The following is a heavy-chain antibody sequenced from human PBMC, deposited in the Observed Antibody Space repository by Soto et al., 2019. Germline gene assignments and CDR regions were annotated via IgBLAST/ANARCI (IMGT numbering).Heavy chain of an antibody. CDR2: LSHXNGNK. CDR3: ARVRLTMTENWFNP. D-gene: IGHD3-22*01. V-gene: IGHV1-18*01. J-gene: IGHJ5*02. Sequence: XSVKVSCKASGSTFTRYGISWVRQAPGQGLEWMGWLSHXNGNKXYTQKPKGRVXXTTNTSTXXXYMELSSLRSDDPAVYYCARVRLTMTENWFNPWGQGTLVTVSS. CDR1: GSTFTRYG.